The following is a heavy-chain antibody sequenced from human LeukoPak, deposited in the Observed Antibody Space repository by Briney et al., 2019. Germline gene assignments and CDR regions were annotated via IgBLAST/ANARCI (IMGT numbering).Heavy chain of an antibody. CDR2: TYYRSKWYN. D-gene: IGHD3-10*01. CDR1: GDSVSSNSAA. V-gene: IGHV6-1*01. J-gene: IGHJ4*02. CDR3: ARLGGSGSYVDY. Sequence: SQTLSLTCAISGDSVSSNSAAWNWIRQSPSRGLEWLGRTYYRSKWYNDYAVSVKSRITINPDTSKNQFSLRLSSVTAADTAVYYCARLGGSGSYVDYWGQGTLVTVSS.